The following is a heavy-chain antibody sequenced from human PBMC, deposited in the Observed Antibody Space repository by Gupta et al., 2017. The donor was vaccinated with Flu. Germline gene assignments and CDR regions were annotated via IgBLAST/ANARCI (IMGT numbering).Heavy chain of an antibody. CDR3: AKGASTVVAPFDY. J-gene: IGHJ4*02. Sequence: VLLLESGGGLVKPGGSLRLSCADCGCTFGRYALRWVRQAPGKGLECVSAMSGSGGSTYYADSVKGRFTISRDNSKNTLDLQMNSLRAEDTAVYYCAKGASTVVAPFDYWGQGTLVTVSS. CDR2: MSGSGGST. V-gene: IGHV3-23*01. D-gene: IGHD4-23*01. CDR1: GCTFGRYA.